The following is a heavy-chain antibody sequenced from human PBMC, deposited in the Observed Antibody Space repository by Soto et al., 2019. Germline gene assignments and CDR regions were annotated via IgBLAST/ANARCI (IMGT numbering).Heavy chain of an antibody. CDR3: ARDLSGPFDN. CDR1: GFTFSNYY. J-gene: IGHJ4*02. CDR2: INDDGSRT. Sequence: GGSLRLSGAASGFTFSNYYMAWVRQAPGKGLVWVSHINDDGSRTKYADSVKGRFTISRDNAENIVYLQMNSLRAEDTAVYYCARDLSGPFDNWGQGALVTVSS. V-gene: IGHV3-74*03.